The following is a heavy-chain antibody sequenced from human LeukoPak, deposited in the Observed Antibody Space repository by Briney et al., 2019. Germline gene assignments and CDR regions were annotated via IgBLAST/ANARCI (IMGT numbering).Heavy chain of an antibody. D-gene: IGHD4-23*01. CDR3: AKDGTRWAFVY. CDR2: ISDSGDGT. J-gene: IGHJ4*02. V-gene: IGHV3-23*01. Sequence: GGSLRLSCAASGFTFSSYGSSWVRQAPGKGLEWVSAISDSGDGTFYADSVKGRVTISRDTSKNTLYLQMNSLRAEDTALYYCAKDGTRWAFVYRAQGTLVTVSS. CDR1: GFTFSSYG.